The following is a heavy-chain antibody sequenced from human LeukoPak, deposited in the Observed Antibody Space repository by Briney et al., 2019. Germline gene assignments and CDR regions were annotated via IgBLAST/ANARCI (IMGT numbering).Heavy chain of an antibody. J-gene: IGHJ4*02. CDR2: IIPIFGTA. Sequence: ASVKVSCKASGGTFSSYAISWVRQAPGQGLEWMGGIIPIFGTANYAQKFQGRVTITTDESTSTAYMELSSLRSEDTAVYYCARGRGSSSYSWPYYFDYWGQGTLVTVSS. CDR1: GGTFSSYA. V-gene: IGHV1-69*05. CDR3: ARGRGSSSYSWPYYFDY. D-gene: IGHD6-13*01.